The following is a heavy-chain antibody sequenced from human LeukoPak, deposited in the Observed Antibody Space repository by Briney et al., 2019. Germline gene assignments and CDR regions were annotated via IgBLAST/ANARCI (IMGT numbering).Heavy chain of an antibody. J-gene: IGHJ5*02. CDR1: GGSFSGYY. V-gene: IGHV4-34*01. Sequence: SETLSLTCAVYGGSFSGYYWSWIRQPPGKGLEWIGEINHSGSTNYNPSLKSRVTISVDTSKNQFSLKLSSATAADTAVYYYARGGAARPRGWFDPWGQGTLVTVSS. D-gene: IGHD6-6*01. CDR2: INHSGST. CDR3: ARGGAARPRGWFDP.